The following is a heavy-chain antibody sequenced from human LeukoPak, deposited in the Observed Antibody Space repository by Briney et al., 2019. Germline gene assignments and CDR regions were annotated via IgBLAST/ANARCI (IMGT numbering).Heavy chain of an antibody. CDR3: ARVGTIAARPGYYYYMDV. V-gene: IGHV4-34*01. D-gene: IGHD6-6*01. CDR2: INHSGST. CDR1: GGSFSGYY. Sequence: SETLSLICAVSGGSFSGYYWSWIRQPPGKGLEWIGGINHSGSTNYNPSLKSRVTTSVDTSKNQFSLKLSSVTAADTGVYYCARVGTIAARPGYYYYMDVWGKGTTVTVSS. J-gene: IGHJ6*03.